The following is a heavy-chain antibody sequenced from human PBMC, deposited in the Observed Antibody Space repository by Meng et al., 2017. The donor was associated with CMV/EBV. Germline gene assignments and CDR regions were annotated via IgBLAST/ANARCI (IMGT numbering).Heavy chain of an antibody. V-gene: IGHV3-20*04. CDR2: INWNGGST. CDR1: GFTFSNYF. CDR3: ARDLSPDSSDYYYGMDV. Sequence: GESLKISCAASGFTFSNYFMKWVRQAPGKGLEWVSGINWNGGSTGYADSVKGRFTISRDNAKNSLYLQMNSLRAEDTALYYCARDLSPDSSDYYYGMDVWGQGTTVTVSS. J-gene: IGHJ6*02. D-gene: IGHD6-25*01.